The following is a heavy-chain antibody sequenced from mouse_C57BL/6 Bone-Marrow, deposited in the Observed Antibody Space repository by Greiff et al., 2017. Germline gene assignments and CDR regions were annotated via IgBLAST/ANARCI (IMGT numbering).Heavy chain of an antibody. CDR2: IYPSDSET. V-gene: IGHV1-61*01. D-gene: IGHD2-1*01. Sequence: QVQLQQPGAELVRPGSSVKLSCKASGYTFTSYWMDWVKQRPGQGLEWIGNIYPSDSETHYTQKFKDKATLTVDKSSSTAYMQLSSLTSEDSAVYNCARYGNYPYWYLDVWGTGTTVTVSS. CDR3: ARYGNYPYWYLDV. CDR1: GYTFTSYW. J-gene: IGHJ1*03.